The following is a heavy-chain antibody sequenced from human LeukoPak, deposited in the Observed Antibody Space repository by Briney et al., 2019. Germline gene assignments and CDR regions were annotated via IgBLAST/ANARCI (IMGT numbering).Heavy chain of an antibody. CDR3: ARDPGDCSSTSCQYYYYYYGMDV. CDR1: GDSISSGGYF. D-gene: IGHD2-2*01. Sequence: PSETLSLTCTVSGDSISSGGYFWSWIRQPPGKGLEWIVYISHYENAYYNPSLKSRVTISVDTSKNQCSLKLSSVTAADTAVYYRARDPGDCSSTSCQYYYYYYGMDVWGQGTTVTVSS. CDR2: ISHYENA. J-gene: IGHJ6*02. V-gene: IGHV4-30-2*01.